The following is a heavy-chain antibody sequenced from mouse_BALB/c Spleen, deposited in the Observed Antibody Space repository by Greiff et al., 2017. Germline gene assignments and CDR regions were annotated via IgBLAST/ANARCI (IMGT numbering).Heavy chain of an antibody. D-gene: IGHD2-10*02. CDR1: GFSLTSYG. Sequence: VKLMESGPGLVAPSQSLSITCTVSGFSLTSYGVHWVRQPPGKGLEWLGVIWAGGSTNYNSALMSRLSISKDNSKSQVFLKMNSLQTDDTAMYYCARGAKYGNYVWYFDVWGAGTTVTVSS. V-gene: IGHV2-9*02. CDR3: ARGAKYGNYVWYFDV. CDR2: IWAGGST. J-gene: IGHJ1*01.